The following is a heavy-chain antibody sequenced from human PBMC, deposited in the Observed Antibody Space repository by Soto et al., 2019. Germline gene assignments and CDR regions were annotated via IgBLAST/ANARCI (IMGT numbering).Heavy chain of an antibody. V-gene: IGHV3-11*06. CDR1: GFTFGDYY. D-gene: IGHD6-6*01. J-gene: IGHJ4*02. CDR3: AREAARPDY. CDR2: ITSSGDYT. Sequence: QVQLVESGGGLVKPGGSLRLSCTASGFTFGDYYMSWIRQAPGKGLEWVSYITSSGDYTNYADSVRGRFTISRDNANNLLYLQMNSLRAEDTGVYYCAREAARPDYWGQGTLVKVSS.